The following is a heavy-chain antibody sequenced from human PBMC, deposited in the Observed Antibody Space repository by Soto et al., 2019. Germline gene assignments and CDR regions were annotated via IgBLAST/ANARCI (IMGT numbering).Heavy chain of an antibody. CDR1: GFNFDDYA. D-gene: IGHD5-18*01. CDR3: AASGYSYGAYYYYGMDV. Sequence: PGGSLRLSCAASGFNFDDYAMHWVRQIPGKGLEWVSGISWESGSIDYADSVKGRFTISRDNSKNTLYLQMNSLRAEDTAVYYCAASGYSYGAYYYYGMDVWGQGTTVTVSS. J-gene: IGHJ6*02. V-gene: IGHV3-9*01. CDR2: ISWESGSI.